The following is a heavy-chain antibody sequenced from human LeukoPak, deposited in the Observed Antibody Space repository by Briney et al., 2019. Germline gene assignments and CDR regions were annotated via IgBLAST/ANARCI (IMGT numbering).Heavy chain of an antibody. V-gene: IGHV3-23*01. CDR3: AKASWVSSADAVL. Sequence: GGSLRLSCVASGFSFRDYAMSWVRQAPAGGLEWVSSLRGDGETFYTDSVEGRFTLSRDHSRNTVYLQLSNLRVEDTAVYYCAKASWVSSADAVLWGQGTLVTVS. CDR1: GFSFRDYA. J-gene: IGHJ4*02. CDR2: LRGDGET. D-gene: IGHD3-16*01.